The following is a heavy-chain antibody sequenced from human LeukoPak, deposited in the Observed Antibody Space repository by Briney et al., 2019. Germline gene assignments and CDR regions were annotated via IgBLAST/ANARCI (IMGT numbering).Heavy chain of an antibody. J-gene: IGHJ4*02. CDR2: ISGSGGST. D-gene: IGHD3-3*01. V-gene: IGHV3-23*01. Sequence: GGSLRLSCAASGFTFSSYAMSWVRQAPGKGLEWVSAISGSGGSTYYADSVKGRFTISRDNSKNTLYLQMNSLRAEDTAVYYCAKDITIFGVVITTNSAADYWGQGTPVTVSS. CDR1: GFTFSSYA. CDR3: AKDITIFGVVITTNSAADY.